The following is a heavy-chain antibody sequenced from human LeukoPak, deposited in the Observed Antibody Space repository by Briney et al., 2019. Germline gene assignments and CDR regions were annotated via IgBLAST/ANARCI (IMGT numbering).Heavy chain of an antibody. J-gene: IGHJ4*02. CDR2: MYLSGTT. CDR1: GDSINSLDL. CDR3: AGLVGRYSSGLYYYYFDY. V-gene: IGHV4-4*02. D-gene: IGHD3-22*01. Sequence: SETLSLTCTVPGDSINSLDLWSWVRQPPGKGLEWIGEMYLSGTTHSNPSVKSRVTISIDKSKNQFFLNLSSVTAADTAVYYCAGLVGRYSSGLYYYYFDYWGQGTLVTVSS.